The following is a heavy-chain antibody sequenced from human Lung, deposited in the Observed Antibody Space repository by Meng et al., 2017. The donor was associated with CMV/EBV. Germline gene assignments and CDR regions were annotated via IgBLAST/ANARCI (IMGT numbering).Heavy chain of an antibody. Sequence: SRAASGFSFSNFAVSWVHPAPGRGLEWVSNIDGGNRTFYARSVKGRFTISRDSSRNIVYLQMNSLRAEDTAVYFCAKDSHYPCCYGMDVWGQGTXVTVSS. J-gene: IGHJ6*02. D-gene: IGHD3-10*01. CDR3: AKDSHYPCCYGMDV. V-gene: IGHV3-23*01. CDR2: IDGGNRT. CDR1: GFSFSNFA.